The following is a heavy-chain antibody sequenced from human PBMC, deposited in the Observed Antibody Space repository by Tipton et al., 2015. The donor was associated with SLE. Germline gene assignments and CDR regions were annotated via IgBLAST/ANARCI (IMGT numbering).Heavy chain of an antibody. CDR1: GGSISSGDYY. J-gene: IGHJ4*02. CDR2: IYYSGST. CDR3: ARVTSSSWFFDY. D-gene: IGHD6-13*01. Sequence: TLSLTCTVSGGSISSGDYYWSWIRQPPGKGLEWIGYIYYSGSTYYNPSLESRLTISVDTSKNQFSLKLSSVTAADTAVYYCARVTSSSWFFDYWGQGTLVTVSS. V-gene: IGHV4-30-4*01.